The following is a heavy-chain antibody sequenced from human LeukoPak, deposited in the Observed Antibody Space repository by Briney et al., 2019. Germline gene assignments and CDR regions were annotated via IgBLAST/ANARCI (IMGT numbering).Heavy chain of an antibody. CDR1: GFTFSSYW. Sequence: GGSLRLSCAASGFTFSSYWMSWVRQAPGKGLEWVANIKKDGSEKYYVDSVKGRFTISRDNAKNSLYLQMNSLRAEDTAVYYCARDEVASRWFSWGYYYYMDVWGKGTTVTVS. CDR3: ARDEVASRWFSWGYYYYMDV. CDR2: IKKDGSEK. J-gene: IGHJ6*03. D-gene: IGHD6-19*01. V-gene: IGHV3-7*01.